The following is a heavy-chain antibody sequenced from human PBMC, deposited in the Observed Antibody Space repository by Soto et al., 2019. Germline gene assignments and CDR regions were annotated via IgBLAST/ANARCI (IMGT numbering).Heavy chain of an antibody. CDR1: GYSFTSYW. V-gene: IGHV5-10-1*01. CDR2: IDPSDSYT. CDR3: ATIAVGNSGYYLPPRHLPPGSFDY. J-gene: IGHJ4*02. Sequence: GESLKISCKGSGYSFTSYWISWVRQMPGKGLEWMGRIDPSDSYTNYSPSFQGHVTISADKSISTAYLQWSSLKASDTAMYYCATIAVGNSGYYLPPRHLPPGSFDYRGQGTLVTVSS. D-gene: IGHD5-12*01.